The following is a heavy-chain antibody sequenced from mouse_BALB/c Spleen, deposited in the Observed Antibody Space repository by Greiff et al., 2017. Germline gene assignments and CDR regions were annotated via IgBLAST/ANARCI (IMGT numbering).Heavy chain of an antibody. V-gene: IGHV5-6*01. D-gene: IGHD2-2*01. CDR3: ARYGYDGEGYYYAMDY. J-gene: IGHJ4*01. CDR1: GFTFSSYG. Sequence: EVKLVESGGDLVKPGGSLKLSCAASGFTFSSYGMSWVRQTPDKRLEWVATISSGGSYTYYPDSVKGRFTISRDNAKNTLYLQMSSLKSEDTAMYYCARYGYDGEGYYYAMDYWGQGTSVTVSS. CDR2: ISSGGSYT.